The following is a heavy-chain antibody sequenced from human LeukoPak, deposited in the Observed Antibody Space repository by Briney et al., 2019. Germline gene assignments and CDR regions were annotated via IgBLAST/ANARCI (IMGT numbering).Heavy chain of an antibody. CDR3: AREISGVAAAGDTGWFDP. Sequence: GAPVKVSCKASGYTFTSYGISWVRQAPGQGLEWMGWISAYNGNTNYAQKPQGRVTMTTDTSTSTAYMELRSLRSDDTAVYYCAREISGVAAAGDTGWFDPWGQGTLVTVSS. D-gene: IGHD6-13*01. CDR2: ISAYNGNT. V-gene: IGHV1-18*01. CDR1: GYTFTSYG. J-gene: IGHJ5*02.